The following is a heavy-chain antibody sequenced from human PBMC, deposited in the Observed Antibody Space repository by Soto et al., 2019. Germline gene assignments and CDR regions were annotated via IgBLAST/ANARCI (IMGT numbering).Heavy chain of an antibody. J-gene: IGHJ5*02. CDR1: GGSISSYY. D-gene: IGHD6-19*01. Sequence: QVQLQESGPGLVKPSETLSLTCTVSGGSISSYYWSWIRQPPGKGLEWIGYIYYSGSTNYNPSLTSRVTISVDTSKNQFSLKLSSVTAADTAVYYCARWLVGRGNWFDPWGQGTLVTVSS. V-gene: IGHV4-59*01. CDR2: IYYSGST. CDR3: ARWLVGRGNWFDP.